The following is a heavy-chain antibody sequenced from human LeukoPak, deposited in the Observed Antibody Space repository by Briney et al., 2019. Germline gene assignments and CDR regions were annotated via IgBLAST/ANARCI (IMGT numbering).Heavy chain of an antibody. CDR2: INHSGST. CDR1: GGSLSGYY. CDR3: ARLEWELLPRFDY. J-gene: IGHJ4*02. Sequence: KPSETLSLTCAVYGGSLSGYYWSWIRQPPGKGLEWIGEINHSGSTNYNPSLKSRVTISVDTSKNQFSLKLSSVTAADTAVYYCARLEWELLPRFDYWGQGTLVTVSS. V-gene: IGHV4-34*01. D-gene: IGHD1-26*01.